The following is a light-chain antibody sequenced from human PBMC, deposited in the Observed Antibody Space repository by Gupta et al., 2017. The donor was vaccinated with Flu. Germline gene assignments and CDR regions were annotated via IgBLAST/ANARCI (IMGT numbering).Light chain of an antibody. CDR2: QDS. CDR1: KLGEKY. Sequence: SSELTPPPPVSVSPGQTASITCSGNKLGEKYACWYQQKPGQSPVLVIYQDSKRPSGIPERFSGSNSGNTATLTISGTQAMDEGDYYCQAWDSGTVVFGGGTKLTVL. J-gene: IGLJ2*01. V-gene: IGLV3-1*01. CDR3: QAWDSGTVV.